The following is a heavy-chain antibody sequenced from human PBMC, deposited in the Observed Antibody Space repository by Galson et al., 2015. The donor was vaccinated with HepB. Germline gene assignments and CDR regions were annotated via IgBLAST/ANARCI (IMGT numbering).Heavy chain of an antibody. J-gene: IGHJ5*02. CDR1: GYSFTSYW. CDR3: ARSGSYYGPYNWFDP. D-gene: IGHD1-26*01. V-gene: IGHV5-51*03. Sequence: QSGAAVKKPGESLKISCKGSGYSFTSYWIGWVRQMPGKGLGWMGIIYPGDSDTRYSPSFQGQVTISADKSISTAYLQWSSLKASDTAMYYCARSGSYYGPYNWFDPWGQGTLVTVSS. CDR2: IYPGDSDT.